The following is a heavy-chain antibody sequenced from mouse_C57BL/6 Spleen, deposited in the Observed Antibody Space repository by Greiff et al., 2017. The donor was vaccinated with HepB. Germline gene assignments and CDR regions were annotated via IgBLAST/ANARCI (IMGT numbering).Heavy chain of an antibody. V-gene: IGHV1-52*01. D-gene: IGHD1-1*01. CDR3: ARSSSIYLYAMDY. J-gene: IGHJ4*01. CDR1: GYTFTSYW. Sequence: QVQLQQPGAELVRPGSSVKLSCKASGYTFTSYWMHWVKQRPIQGLEWIGNIDPSDSETHYNQKFKDKATLTVDKSSSTASMQLSSLTSEDSAVYYCARSSSIYLYAMDYWGQGTSVTVSS. CDR2: IDPSDSET.